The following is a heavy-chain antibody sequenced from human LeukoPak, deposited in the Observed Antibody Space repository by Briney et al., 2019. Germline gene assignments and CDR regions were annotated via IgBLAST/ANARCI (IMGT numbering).Heavy chain of an antibody. V-gene: IGHV3-48*03. CDR3: ARDYGSSSWTPDWFDP. CDR2: ISGSGSTI. D-gene: IGHD6-13*01. Sequence: GGSLRLSCAASGFTFSSYEMNWVRQAPGKGLEWVSYISGSGSTIYYADSVKGRFTISRDNAKNSLYLQMNSLRAEDTAVYCCARDYGSSSWTPDWFDPWGQGTLATVSS. CDR1: GFTFSSYE. J-gene: IGHJ5*02.